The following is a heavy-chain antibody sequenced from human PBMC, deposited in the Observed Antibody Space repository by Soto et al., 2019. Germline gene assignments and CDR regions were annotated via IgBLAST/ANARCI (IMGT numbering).Heavy chain of an antibody. CDR1: GFTFSSYG. CDR3: ARGASSYRDIVVVPAAMSVPSWFDP. J-gene: IGHJ5*02. V-gene: IGHV3-33*01. CDR2: IWYDGSNK. Sequence: ESGGGVVQPGRSLRLSCAASGFTFSSYGMHWVRQAPGKGLEWVAVIWYDGSNKYYADSVKGRFTISRDNSKNTLYLQINSLRAEDTAVYYCARGASSYRDIVVVPAAMSVPSWFDPWGQGTLVTVSS. D-gene: IGHD2-2*01.